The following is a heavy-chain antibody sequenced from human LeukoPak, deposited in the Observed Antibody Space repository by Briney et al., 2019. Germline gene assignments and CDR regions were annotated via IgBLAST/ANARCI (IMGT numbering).Heavy chain of an antibody. Sequence: SQTLSLTCTVSGGSISSGGYYRSWIRQHPGKCLEWIGYIYYSGSTYYNPSLKSRVTISVDTSKNQFSLKLSSVTAADTAVYYCARARRNYYYDTPRPPYFQHWGQGTLVTVSS. D-gene: IGHD3-22*01. CDR1: GGSISSGGYY. J-gene: IGHJ1*01. V-gene: IGHV4-31*03. CDR2: IYYSGST. CDR3: ARARRNYYYDTPRPPYFQH.